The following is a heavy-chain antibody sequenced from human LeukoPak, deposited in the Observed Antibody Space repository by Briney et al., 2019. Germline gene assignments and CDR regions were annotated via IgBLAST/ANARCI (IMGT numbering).Heavy chain of an antibody. Sequence: PSETLSLTCLVSGGSFYNYYWTWVRQPPGKGLEWVGNVFYNGDTKYDPSLKSRLTISLDTSRSQFSLRLTSVTAADTAVYYCARRIAAAYLIDYWGQGTLVTVSS. CDR2: VFYNGDT. V-gene: IGHV4-59*12. D-gene: IGHD6-13*01. CDR3: ARRIAAAYLIDY. J-gene: IGHJ4*02. CDR1: GGSFYNYY.